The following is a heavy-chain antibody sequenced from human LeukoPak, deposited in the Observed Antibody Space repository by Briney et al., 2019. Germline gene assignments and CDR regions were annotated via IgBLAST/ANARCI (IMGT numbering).Heavy chain of an antibody. J-gene: IGHJ4*02. V-gene: IGHV3-23*01. CDR1: GFTFGNYA. D-gene: IGHD3-3*01. CDR3: AKYQAIWRGYFDY. Sequence: GGSLRLSCAASGFTFGNYAMSWVRQAPGKGPGWVSGITGGGGSTYYADSVRGRFTVSRDTSKNTLYLQMNSLRAEDTALYYCAKYQAIWRGYFDYWGQGTLVTVSS. CDR2: ITGGGGST.